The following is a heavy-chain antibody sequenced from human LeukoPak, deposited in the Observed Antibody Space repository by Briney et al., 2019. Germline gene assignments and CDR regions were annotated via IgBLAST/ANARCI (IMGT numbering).Heavy chain of an antibody. Sequence: GGSLRLSCAASGFTFSSYWMSWVRQAPGKGLEWVANIKQDGSEKYYVDSVKGRFTISRDNAKNSLYLQMNSLRAEDTAVYYCARDPGSYYNTDAFDIWGQGTMVTVSS. CDR1: GFTFSSYW. J-gene: IGHJ3*02. CDR3: ARDPGSYYNTDAFDI. CDR2: IKQDGSEK. D-gene: IGHD3-10*01. V-gene: IGHV3-7*01.